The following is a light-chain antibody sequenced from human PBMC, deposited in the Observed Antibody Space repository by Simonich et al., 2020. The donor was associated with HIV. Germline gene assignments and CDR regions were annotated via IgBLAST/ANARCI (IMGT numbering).Light chain of an antibody. CDR3: SSYTSSSTWV. Sequence: QSALTQPASVSGSPGQSITISCTGTSNHVGAYNYVSWYQQHPGKAPKLMIYDVSKRPSGVFNRFSGSKSGNTAPLTISGLQAEDESDYYCSSYTSSSTWVFGGGTKLTVL. J-gene: IGLJ3*02. CDR2: DVS. V-gene: IGLV2-14*03. CDR1: SNHVGAYNY.